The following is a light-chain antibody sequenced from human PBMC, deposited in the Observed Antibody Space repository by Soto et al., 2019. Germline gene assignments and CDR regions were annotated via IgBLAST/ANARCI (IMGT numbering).Light chain of an antibody. V-gene: IGKV3-20*01. CDR3: QQYGSSGT. CDR1: QSVRNNY. CDR2: SVS. Sequence: NVLTQSPGALSLPPGERATVFDRPCQSVRNNYLAGYQQKHHQAPSLLMHSVSNRDTAIPDRFRGSGSGTDFTLTTSRLEPEDFAVYYCQQYGSSGTFGQGTKVDIK. J-gene: IGKJ1*01.